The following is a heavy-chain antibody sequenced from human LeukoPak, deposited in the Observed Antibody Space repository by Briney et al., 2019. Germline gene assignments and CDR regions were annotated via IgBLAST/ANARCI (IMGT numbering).Heavy chain of an antibody. D-gene: IGHD2-2*01. J-gene: IGHJ1*01. CDR2: IQSNTDGGTT. Sequence: GGSLRLSCAASGFTFSNAWMSWVRQAPGKGLEWVGRIQSNTDGGTTDYAAPVKGRFSISRDDSRNTLYLQMNSLETEDTAVYYCTTDPLGYCSSTSCYAYFQHWGQGALVTVSS. V-gene: IGHV3-15*01. CDR1: GFTFSNAW. CDR3: TTDPLGYCSSTSCYAYFQH.